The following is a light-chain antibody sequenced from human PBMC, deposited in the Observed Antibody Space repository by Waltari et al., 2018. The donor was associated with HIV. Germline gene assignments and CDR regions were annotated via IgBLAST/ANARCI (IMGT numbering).Light chain of an antibody. CDR3: SSYTSSSVV. V-gene: IGLV2-14*01. Sequence: QSALTQPASVSGSPGQSITISCTGTSSDVGGYNYVSWYQQHPRKAPKLMIYEVSNRPSGVSNRFSGSKSGNTASLTISGLQAEDEADYYCSSYTSSSVVFGGGTKLTVL. CDR2: EVS. CDR1: SSDVGGYNY. J-gene: IGLJ2*01.